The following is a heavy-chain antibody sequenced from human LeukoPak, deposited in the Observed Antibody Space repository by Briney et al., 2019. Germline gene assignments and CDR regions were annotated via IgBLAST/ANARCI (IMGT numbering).Heavy chain of an antibody. V-gene: IGHV1-46*01. J-gene: IGHJ4*02. CDR3: ARDLYYYDSSGQQNYFDY. Sequence: GASVKVSCKASGYTFTSYYMHWVRQAPGQGLEWMGIINPSGGSTSYAQKSQGRVTMTRDTSTSTVYMELSSLRSEDTAVYYCARDLYYYDSSGQQNYFDYWGQGTLVTVSS. D-gene: IGHD3-22*01. CDR1: GYTFTSYY. CDR2: INPSGGST.